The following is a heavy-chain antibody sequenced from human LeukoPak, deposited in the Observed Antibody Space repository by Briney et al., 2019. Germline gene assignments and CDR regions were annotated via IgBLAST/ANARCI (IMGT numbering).Heavy chain of an antibody. CDR1: GSTFSSYW. CDR3: ARRRGYSYGPYYFDY. D-gene: IGHD5-18*01. J-gene: IGHJ4*02. Sequence: PGGSLRLSCAASGSTFSSYWMSWVRQAPGKGLEWVANIKQDGSEKYYVDSVKGRFTISRDNAKNSLYLQMNSLRAEDTAVYYCARRRGYSYGPYYFDYWGQGTLVTVSS. CDR2: IKQDGSEK. V-gene: IGHV3-7*01.